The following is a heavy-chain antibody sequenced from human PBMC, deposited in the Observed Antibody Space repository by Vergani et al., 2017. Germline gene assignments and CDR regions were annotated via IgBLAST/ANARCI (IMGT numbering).Heavy chain of an antibody. D-gene: IGHD6-13*01. CDR3: ARAWYGQQLVRRLWFDP. CDR2: IIPILGIA. J-gene: IGHJ5*02. V-gene: IGHV1-69*04. Sequence: QVQLVQSGAEVKKPGSSVKVSCKASGGTFSSYAISWVRQAPGQGLEWMGRIIPILGIANYAQKFQGRVTITADKSTSTAYMELSSLRSDDTAVYYCARAWYGQQLVRRLWFDPWGQGTLVTVSS. CDR1: GGTFSSYA.